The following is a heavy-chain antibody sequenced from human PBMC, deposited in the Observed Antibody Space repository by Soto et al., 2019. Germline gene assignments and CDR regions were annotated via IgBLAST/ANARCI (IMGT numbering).Heavy chain of an antibody. Sequence: PTETLSFTCTACGGSIRRYEWSWIRQPAGKGLEWSGRTYTSGSTNYNPSLKRRVTMSVDTSKNQFSLKLSSVTAADTAVYYWARDLVIAAAGDWFDTWVQGTLVTVS. D-gene: IGHD6-13*01. CDR2: TYTSGST. CDR3: ARDLVIAAAGDWFDT. J-gene: IGHJ5*02. V-gene: IGHV4-4*07. CDR1: GGSIRRYE.